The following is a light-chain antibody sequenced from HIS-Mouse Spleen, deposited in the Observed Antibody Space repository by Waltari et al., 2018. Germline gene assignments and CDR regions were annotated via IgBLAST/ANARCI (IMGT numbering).Light chain of an antibody. CDR2: RNN. CDR3: AAWDDSLSGPV. V-gene: IGLV1-47*01. Sequence: QSVLTQPPSASGTPGQRVTISCSGCSSNTGSTYVDWYQQLPGTAPKLLIYRNNQRPSGVPDRFSGSKSGTSASLAISGLRSEDEADYYCAAWDDSLSGPVFGGGTKLTVL. CDR1: SSNTGSTY. J-gene: IGLJ2*01.